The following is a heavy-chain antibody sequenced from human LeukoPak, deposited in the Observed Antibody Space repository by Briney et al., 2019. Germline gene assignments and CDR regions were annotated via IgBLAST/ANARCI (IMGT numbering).Heavy chain of an antibody. CDR2: ISYDGSNK. Sequence: GGSLRLSCAASGFTFSSYGMHWVRQAPGKGLEWVAVISYDGSNKYYADSVKGRFTISRDNSKNTLYLQMNSLRAEDTAVYYCAGRYGSGSYGDAFDIWGQGTMVTVSS. V-gene: IGHV3-30*03. CDR1: GFTFSSYG. CDR3: AGRYGSGSYGDAFDI. J-gene: IGHJ3*02. D-gene: IGHD3-10*01.